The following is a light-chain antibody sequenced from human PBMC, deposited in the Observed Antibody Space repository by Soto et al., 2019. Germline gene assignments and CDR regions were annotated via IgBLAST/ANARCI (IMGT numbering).Light chain of an antibody. CDR2: GAS. J-gene: IGKJ5*01. CDR3: QQTYSTQIT. V-gene: IGKV1-39*01. Sequence: DIQMTQSPSSLSASIGDRVTITCRASQNINKYLNWYQQKPGKAPKLLIYGASSLQSGLPSRFSGSGSGTDFTLTISSLQPEDFATYFCQQTYSTQITFGQGTRLEI. CDR1: QNINKY.